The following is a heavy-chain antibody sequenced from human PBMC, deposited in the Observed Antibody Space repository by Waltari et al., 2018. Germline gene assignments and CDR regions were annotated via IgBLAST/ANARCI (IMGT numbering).Heavy chain of an antibody. Sequence: DVQLVESGGGLVQPGGSLRLSCAASGFTFTTYRMNWVRKATGKGLDGIAYISSSSDWIYSADSVKGRFAISRDNAKNSVYLQMNSLRADDTAVYYCAGIRRGYWFFDLWGRGTLVTVSS. CDR1: GFTFTTYR. D-gene: IGHD3-10*01. J-gene: IGHJ2*01. V-gene: IGHV3-48*04. CDR3: AGIRRGYWFFDL. CDR2: ISSSSDWI.